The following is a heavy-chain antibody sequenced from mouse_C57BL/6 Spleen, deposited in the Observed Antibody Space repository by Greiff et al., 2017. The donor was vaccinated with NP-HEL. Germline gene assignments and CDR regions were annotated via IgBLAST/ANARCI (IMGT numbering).Heavy chain of an antibody. J-gene: IGHJ2*01. D-gene: IGHD1-1*01. V-gene: IGHV1-22*01. CDR2: INPNNGGT. CDR3: ARCPTTVAFDY. CDR1: GYTFTDYN. Sequence: EVQLQQSGPELVKPGASVKMSCKASGYTFTDYNMHWVKQSPGKSLEWIGYINPNNGGTSYNQKFKGKATLTVNNSSSTAYMELRSLTSEDSAVYYCARCPTTVAFDYWGQGTTHTVSS.